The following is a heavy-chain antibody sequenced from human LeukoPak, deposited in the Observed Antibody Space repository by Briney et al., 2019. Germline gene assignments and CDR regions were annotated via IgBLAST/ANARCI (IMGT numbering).Heavy chain of an antibody. V-gene: IGHV4-39*01. J-gene: IGHJ4*02. CDR1: GGSISSSSYS. CDR2: IYYSGST. D-gene: IGHD1-7*01. Sequence: PSETLSLTCTVSGGSISSSSYSWGWIRQPPGKGLEWIGRIYYSGSTYYNPSLKSRVTISVDTSKNQFSLKLSSVTAADTAVYYCARFILRTITGTTYYFYYWGQGNLVTVSA. CDR3: ARFILRTITGTTYYFYY.